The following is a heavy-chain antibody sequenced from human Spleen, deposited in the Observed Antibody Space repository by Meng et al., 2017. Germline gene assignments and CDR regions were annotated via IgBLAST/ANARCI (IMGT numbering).Heavy chain of an antibody. CDR3: ARGPTTMAHDFDY. J-gene: IGHJ4*02. CDR2: INHSGST. V-gene: IGHV4-34*01. Sequence: QVQLQQGGAGRWKPSETLSLTCVVSGGSFSDYYWSWIRQPPGKGLEWIGEINHSGSTNYNPSLESRATISVDTSQNNLSLKLSSVTAADSAVYYCARGPTTMAHDFDYWGQGTLVTVSS. D-gene: IGHD4-11*01. CDR1: GGSFSDYY.